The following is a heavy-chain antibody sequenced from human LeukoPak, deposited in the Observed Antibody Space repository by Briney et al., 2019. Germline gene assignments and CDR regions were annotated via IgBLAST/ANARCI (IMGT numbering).Heavy chain of an antibody. CDR2: IYYSGTT. CDR3: VRTHPLRFLEWLSPDTNWFDP. D-gene: IGHD3-3*01. J-gene: IGHJ5*02. Sequence: SETLSLTCTVSGDSFSSSSYYWGWIRQPPGKGLEWIGSIYYSGTTSYNPSLKSRVTISVDTSKNQFSLMLTSVTAADTAVYYCVRTHPLRFLEWLSPDTNWFDPWGQGTLVTVSS. CDR1: GDSFSSSSYY. V-gene: IGHV4-39*01.